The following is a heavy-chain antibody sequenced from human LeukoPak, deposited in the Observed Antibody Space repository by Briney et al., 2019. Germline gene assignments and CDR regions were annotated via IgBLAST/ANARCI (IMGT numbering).Heavy chain of an antibody. V-gene: IGHV4-39*01. J-gene: IGHJ3*01. CDR1: GGSIRSGSYN. CDR3: ARRSVVATINAAFDV. Sequence: SETLSLTCTVSGGSIRSGSYNWGWIRQPPGKGLEWIGSIHHNGGTYYSPSFKSRVTISVDTSKNQFSLKLSSVTAADTAVYFCARRSVVATINAAFDVWGQGTMVIVSS. CDR2: IHHNGGT. D-gene: IGHD5-12*01.